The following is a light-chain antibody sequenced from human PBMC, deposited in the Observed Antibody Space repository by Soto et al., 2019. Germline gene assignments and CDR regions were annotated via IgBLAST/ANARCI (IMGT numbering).Light chain of an antibody. V-gene: IGKV3-11*01. Sequence: LWTHSPFTLSLSPGERATLSCRASQSFRGLLAWYQQKPGQAPRLLIYDAYNRATGIPPRFSGSGSGTDFTLTISSLEPEDSAVYYCQQRHRWPITFGQGTRLEI. CDR3: QQRHRWPIT. CDR2: DAY. J-gene: IGKJ5*01. CDR1: QSFRGL.